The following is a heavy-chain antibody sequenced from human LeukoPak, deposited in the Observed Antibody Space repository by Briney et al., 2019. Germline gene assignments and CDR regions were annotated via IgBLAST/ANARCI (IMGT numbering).Heavy chain of an antibody. J-gene: IGHJ5*02. CDR1: GFTFSDYY. CDR3: ARDPFPVLLWFGDPKAWFDP. V-gene: IGHV3-11*01. Sequence: GGSLRLSCAASGFTFSDYYMSWIRQAPGKGLEWVSYISSSGSTIYYADSVKGRFTIPRDNAKNSLYLQMNSLRAEDTAVYYCARDPFPVLLWFGDPKAWFDPWGQGTLVTVSS. CDR2: ISSSGSTI. D-gene: IGHD3-10*01.